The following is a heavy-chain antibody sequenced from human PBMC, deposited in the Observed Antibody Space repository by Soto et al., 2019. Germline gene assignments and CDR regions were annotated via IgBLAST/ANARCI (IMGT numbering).Heavy chain of an antibody. Sequence: SETLSLTCAVSGGSISSGGYSWSWIRQPPGKGLEWIGYIYHSGSTYYNPSLKSRVTISVDRSKNQFSLKLSSVTAADTAVYYCASSVADYDSSGYVLDYWGQGTLVTVSS. D-gene: IGHD3-22*01. CDR3: ASSVADYDSSGYVLDY. J-gene: IGHJ4*02. V-gene: IGHV4-30-2*01. CDR2: IYHSGST. CDR1: GGSISSGGYS.